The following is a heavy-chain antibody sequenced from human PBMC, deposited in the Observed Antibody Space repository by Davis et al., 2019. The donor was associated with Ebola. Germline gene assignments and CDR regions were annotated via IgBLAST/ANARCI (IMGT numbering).Heavy chain of an antibody. V-gene: IGHV3-74*01. CDR1: GFTFSSYW. CDR3: TRGRGGSSWEVL. CDR2: INSDGSST. D-gene: IGHD6-13*01. J-gene: IGHJ1*01. Sequence: GESLKISCAASGFTFSSYWMHWVRQAPGKGLVWVSRINSDGSSTSYADSVKGRFTISRDNSKNTMYLQMNSLRVDDTAIYYCTRGRGGSSWEVLWGQGTLVTVSS.